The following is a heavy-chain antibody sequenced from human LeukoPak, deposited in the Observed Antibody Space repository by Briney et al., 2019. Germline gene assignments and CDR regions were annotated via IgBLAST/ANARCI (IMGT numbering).Heavy chain of an antibody. D-gene: IGHD5-24*01. CDR1: GYTFTSYG. CDR2: ISAYNGNT. V-gene: IGHV1-18*01. J-gene: IGHJ6*03. Sequence: ASVKVSCKASGYTFTSYGISWVRQAPGQGLEWMGWISAYNGNTNYAQKLQGRVTMTTDTSTSTAYMELRSLRSDDTAVYYCARHGPRDGYSIYYYYYMDVWGKGTTVTVSS. CDR3: ARHGPRDGYSIYYYYYMDV.